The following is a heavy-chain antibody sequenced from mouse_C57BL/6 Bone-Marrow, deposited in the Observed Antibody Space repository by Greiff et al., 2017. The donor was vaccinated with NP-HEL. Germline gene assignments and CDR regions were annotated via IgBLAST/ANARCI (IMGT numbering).Heavy chain of an antibody. CDR2: IYPGDGDT. CDR3: ARWEPGGRDY. CDR1: GYAFSSSW. Sequence: VKLQESGPELVKPGASVKISCKASGYAFSSSWMNWVKQRPGKGLEWIGRIYPGDGDTNYNGKFKGKATLTADKSSSTAYMQLSSLTSEDSAVYFCARWEPGGRDYWGQGTSVTVSS. V-gene: IGHV1-82*01. D-gene: IGHD4-1*01. J-gene: IGHJ4*01.